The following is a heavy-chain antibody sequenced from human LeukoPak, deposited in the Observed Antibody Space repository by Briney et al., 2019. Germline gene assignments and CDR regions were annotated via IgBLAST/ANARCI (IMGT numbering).Heavy chain of an antibody. CDR3: ARDPSGSCSGGTCYANWFDP. Sequence: ASVKVSCKASGYTFTDYYIHWVRQAPGQGLEWMGWINPKSGGTHYAQKFQGRVTMTRDTSISTAYMELGRLTSDDTAVYYCARDPSGSCSGGTCYANWFDPWGQGTLVTVSS. J-gene: IGHJ5*02. V-gene: IGHV1-2*02. CDR1: GYTFTDYY. D-gene: IGHD2-15*01. CDR2: INPKSGGT.